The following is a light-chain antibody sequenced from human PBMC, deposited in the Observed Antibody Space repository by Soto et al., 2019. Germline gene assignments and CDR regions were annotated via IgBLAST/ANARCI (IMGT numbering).Light chain of an antibody. CDR1: QSVRSS. Sequence: EIVLTQSPATLSLSPGERATLSCRASQSVRSSLGWYQQRPGQAPRLLIYDASNTATGIPARFSGSGSGTDFTLTISSLEPEDFAVYYRQQYSNWPSLTFGGGTKVLIK. J-gene: IGKJ4*02. CDR3: QQYSNWPSLT. CDR2: DAS. V-gene: IGKV3-11*01.